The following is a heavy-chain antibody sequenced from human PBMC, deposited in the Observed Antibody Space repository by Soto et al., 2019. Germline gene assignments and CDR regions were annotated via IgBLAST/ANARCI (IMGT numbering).Heavy chain of an antibody. D-gene: IGHD2-15*01. V-gene: IGHV4-59*08. CDR2: IYYTGST. J-gene: IGHJ4*02. Sequence: SETLSLTCTVSRGSISPYYWSWIRQPPGKGLEWIAYIYYTGSTTYNPSLMSRVTISADASKNQFSLKLTSVTAADTAIYYCARHHEYCSGGNCYAFDFWGPGTLVTVSS. CDR3: ARHHEYCSGGNCYAFDF. CDR1: RGSISPYY.